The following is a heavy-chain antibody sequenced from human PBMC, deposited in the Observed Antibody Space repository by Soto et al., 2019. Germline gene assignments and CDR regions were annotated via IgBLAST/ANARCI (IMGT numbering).Heavy chain of an antibody. V-gene: IGHV4-59*01. J-gene: IGHJ6*02. CDR1: GGSISGYY. Sequence: SETLSLTCTVSGGSISGYYWSWIRQPPGKGLKWIGYMYKTGSTVYNPSFKSRVTISVDTSKNQFSLKLNSVTAADTAVYYCARDLWGYCGTDCYPLDVWGQGTTVTVS. CDR3: ARDLWGYCGTDCYPLDV. D-gene: IGHD2-21*02. CDR2: MYKTGST.